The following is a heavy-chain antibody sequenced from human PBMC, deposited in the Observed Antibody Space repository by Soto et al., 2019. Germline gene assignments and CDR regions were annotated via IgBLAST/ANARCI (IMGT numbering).Heavy chain of an antibody. V-gene: IGHV4-59*01. CDR2: IYYSGST. J-gene: IGHJ6*03. Sequence: SETLSLTCTVSGGSISSYYWSWIRQPPGKGLEWIGYIYYSGSTNYNSSLKSRVTISVDTSKNQFSLKLSSVTAADTAVYYCARDRGDYYYYYYMDVWGKGTTVTVSS. CDR1: GGSISSYY. CDR3: ARDRGDYYYYYYMDV. D-gene: IGHD1-26*01.